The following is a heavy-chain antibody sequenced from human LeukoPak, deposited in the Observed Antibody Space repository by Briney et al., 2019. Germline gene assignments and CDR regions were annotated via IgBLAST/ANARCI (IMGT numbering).Heavy chain of an antibody. CDR3: ARHRFSGYSHGLFDY. CDR2: INHSGST. Sequence: PSETLSLTCAVYGGSFSGYYWSWIRQPPGKGLEWIGEINHSGSTNYNPSLKSRGTISVDTSKNRFSLRLSSVTAADTAVYYCARHRFSGYSHGLFDYWGQGTLVTVSS. D-gene: IGHD5-18*01. J-gene: IGHJ4*02. V-gene: IGHV4-34*01. CDR1: GGSFSGYY.